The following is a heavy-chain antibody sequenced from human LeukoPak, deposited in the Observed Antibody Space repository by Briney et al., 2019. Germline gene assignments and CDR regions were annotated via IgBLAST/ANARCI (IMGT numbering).Heavy chain of an antibody. D-gene: IGHD3-10*01. CDR2: IRGSGVST. CDR1: GFTFSSYA. J-gene: IGHJ4*02. CDR3: ARDRSYNGGAFDY. Sequence: PGGSLRLSCAASGFTFSSYAMSWVRQAPGKGLEWVSDIRGSGVSTYYADSVKSRFTISRDNSRNTLYVQMNSLRAEDTAVYYCARDRSYNGGAFDYWGQGTLVTVSS. V-gene: IGHV3-23*01.